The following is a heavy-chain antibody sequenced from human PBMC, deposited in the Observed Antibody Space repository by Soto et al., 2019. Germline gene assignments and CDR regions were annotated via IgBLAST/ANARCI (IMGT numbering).Heavy chain of an antibody. CDR3: AKGGGYNPFDY. CDR2: ISGSGGST. Sequence: GSLRLSCAASGFTFSNYYMTWIRQPPGKGLEWVSYISGSGGSTYYADSVKGRFTISRDNSKNTLYLQMNSLRAEDTAVYYCAKGGGYNPFDYWGQGTLVTVSS. J-gene: IGHJ4*02. CDR1: GFTFSNYY. V-gene: IGHV3-23*01. D-gene: IGHD5-12*01.